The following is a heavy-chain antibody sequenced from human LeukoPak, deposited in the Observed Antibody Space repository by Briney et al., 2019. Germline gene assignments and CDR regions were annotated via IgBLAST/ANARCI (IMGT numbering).Heavy chain of an antibody. CDR1: GGSISSHY. Sequence: SETLSLTCTVSGGSISSHYWSWIRQPPGKGLEWIGYIYYSGSTNYNPPLKSRVTISVDTSKNQFSLKLSSVTAADTAVYYCAREHSSSSFDYWGQGTLVTVSS. D-gene: IGHD6-6*01. V-gene: IGHV4-59*11. CDR2: IYYSGST. J-gene: IGHJ4*02. CDR3: AREHSSSSFDY.